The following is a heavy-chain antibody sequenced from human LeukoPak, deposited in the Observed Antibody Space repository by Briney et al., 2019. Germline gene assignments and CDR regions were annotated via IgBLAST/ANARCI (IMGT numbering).Heavy chain of an antibody. J-gene: IGHJ5*02. CDR2: ISSSSSTI. D-gene: IGHD3-16*01. CDR3: AKDRGSAATDNGDALNWFDP. V-gene: IGHV3-48*01. CDR1: GFTFSSYS. Sequence: PGGSLRLSCAASGFTFSSYSMNWVRQAPGKGLEWVSYISSSSSTIYYADSVKGRFTISRDNAKNSLYLQMNSLRAEDTAVYYCAKDRGSAATDNGDALNWFDPWGQGTLVTVSS.